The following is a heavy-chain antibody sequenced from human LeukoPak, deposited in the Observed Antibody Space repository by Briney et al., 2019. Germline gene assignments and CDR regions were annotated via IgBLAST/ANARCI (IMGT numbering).Heavy chain of an antibody. CDR3: ARGYYDYVWGSYRPKRFDP. CDR1: GGSISSGGYY. J-gene: IGHJ5*02. Sequence: PSETLSLTCTVSGGSISSGGYYWSWIRQPPGKGLEWIGYIYYSGSTYYNPSLKSRVTISVDTSKNQFSLKLSSVTAADTAVYYCARGYYDYVWGSYRPKRFDPWGQGTLVTVSS. V-gene: IGHV4-31*03. D-gene: IGHD3-16*02. CDR2: IYYSGST.